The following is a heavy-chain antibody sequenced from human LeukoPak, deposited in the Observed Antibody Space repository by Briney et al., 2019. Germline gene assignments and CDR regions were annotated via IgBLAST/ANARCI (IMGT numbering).Heavy chain of an antibody. CDR2: IKSKTDGGTT. D-gene: IGHD6-13*01. Sequence: GGSLRLSCAASGFTFSNAWMSWARQAPGKGLEWVGRIKSKTDGGTTDYAAPVKGRFTISRDDSKNTLYLQMNSLKTEDTPVYYCMVEQHRARGPEDFQHWGQGTLVTVSS. J-gene: IGHJ1*01. V-gene: IGHV3-15*01. CDR1: GFTFSNAW. CDR3: MVEQHRARGPEDFQH.